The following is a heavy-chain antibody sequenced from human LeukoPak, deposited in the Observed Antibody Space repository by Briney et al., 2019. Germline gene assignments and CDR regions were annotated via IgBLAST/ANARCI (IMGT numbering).Heavy chain of an antibody. CDR2: IYYSGST. CDR1: GGSVSSGSYY. Sequence: SETLSLTCTVSGGSVSSGSYYWSWIRQPPGKGLEWIGCIYYSGSTNYNPSLKSRVTISVDTSKNQFSLKLSSVTAADTAVYYCARDPVVVVPAARVGYYYGMDVWGKGSTVTVSS. J-gene: IGHJ6*04. V-gene: IGHV4-61*01. CDR3: ARDPVVVVPAARVGYYYGMDV. D-gene: IGHD2-2*01.